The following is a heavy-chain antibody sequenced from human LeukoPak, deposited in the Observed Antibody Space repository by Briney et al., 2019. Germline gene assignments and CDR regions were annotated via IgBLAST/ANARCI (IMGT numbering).Heavy chain of an antibody. J-gene: IGHJ3*02. V-gene: IGHV3-73*01. CDR3: ARRGDI. CDR1: GFTFSGST. Sequence: GSLRLSCAASGFTFSGSTMHWVRQASGKGLEWVGRIRSKAHSYATAYAASVKGRFIISRDDSKNTAYLQMNSLKTEDTAVYYCARRGDIWGQGTMVTVSS. CDR2: IRSKAHSYAT.